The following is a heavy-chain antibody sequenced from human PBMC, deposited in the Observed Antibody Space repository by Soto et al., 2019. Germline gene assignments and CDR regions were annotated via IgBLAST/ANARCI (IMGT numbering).Heavy chain of an antibody. CDR1: GYSFTSYW. CDR3: ARSMVRGVIPYYYGMDV. J-gene: IGHJ6*02. D-gene: IGHD3-10*01. Sequence: GESLKISCQGSGYSFTSYWIGWVRQMPGKGLEWMGIIYPGDSDTRYSPSFQGQVTISADKSISTAYLQWSSLKASDTAMYYCARSMVRGVIPYYYGMDVWGQGTTVTVS. V-gene: IGHV5-51*01. CDR2: IYPGDSDT.